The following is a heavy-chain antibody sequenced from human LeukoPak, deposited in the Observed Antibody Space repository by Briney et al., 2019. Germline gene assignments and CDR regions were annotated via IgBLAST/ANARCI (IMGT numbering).Heavy chain of an antibody. Sequence: KPSETLSLTCTVSGGSISSYYWSWIRQPAGKGLEWIGRIYTSGSTNYNPSLKSRVTMSVDTSKNQFSLKLSSLTAADTTVYYCAGTQERDKIVDYWGQGTLVTASS. CDR2: IYTSGST. CDR1: GGSISSYY. V-gene: IGHV4-4*07. J-gene: IGHJ4*02. D-gene: IGHD1-26*01. CDR3: AGTQERDKIVDY.